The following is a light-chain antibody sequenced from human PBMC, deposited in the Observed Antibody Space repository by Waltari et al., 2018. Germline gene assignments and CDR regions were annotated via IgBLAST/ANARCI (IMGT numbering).Light chain of an antibody. CDR2: DVS. Sequence: QSALTQPASVSGSPGQSITISCTGTSSDVGGYNYVSPYPPHPGEAPNIMIYDVSKRPYGVSNRFSGSKSGNTASLTISGLQAEDEADYYCSSYTSSSTVVFGGGTKLTVL. V-gene: IGLV2-14*01. CDR3: SSYTSSSTVV. J-gene: IGLJ2*01. CDR1: SSDVGGYNY.